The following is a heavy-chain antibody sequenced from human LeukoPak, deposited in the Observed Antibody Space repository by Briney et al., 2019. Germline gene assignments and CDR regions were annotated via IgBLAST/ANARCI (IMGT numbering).Heavy chain of an antibody. CDR1: GGSISSYY. CDR3: ARGGSGSGMDV. J-gene: IGHJ6*04. CDR2: IYYSGST. V-gene: IGHV4-59*01. Sequence: LETLSLTCTVSGGSISSYYWSWIRQPPGKGLEWIGYIYYSGSTNYNPSLKSRVTISADTSKNQFSLKLSSVTAADTAVYYCARGGSGSGMDVWGKGTTVTVSS. D-gene: IGHD6-19*01.